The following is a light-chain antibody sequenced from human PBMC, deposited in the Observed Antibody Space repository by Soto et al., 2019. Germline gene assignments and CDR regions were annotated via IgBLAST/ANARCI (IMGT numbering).Light chain of an antibody. CDR1: GSDVGAYNL. V-gene: IGLV2-23*02. CDR3: CSYAGTVAYV. CDR2: EVN. J-gene: IGLJ1*01. Sequence: QSVLTQPASVSGSPGQSITISCAGTGSDVGAYNLVSWYQQHPGKAPKLTNCEVNTRPSGISNRFSGSKSGDTASLTISGLQAEDEADYFCCSYAGTVAYVFGTGTKVTVL.